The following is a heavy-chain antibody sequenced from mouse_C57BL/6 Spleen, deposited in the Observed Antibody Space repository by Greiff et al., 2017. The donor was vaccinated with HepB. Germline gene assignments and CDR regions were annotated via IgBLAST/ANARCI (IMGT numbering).Heavy chain of an antibody. J-gene: IGHJ4*01. CDR3: ARCYYGSSSYAMDY. CDR1: GYAFSSYW. D-gene: IGHD1-1*01. Sequence: VQLQQSGAELVKPGASVKISCKASGYAFSSYWMNWVKQRPGKGLEWIGQIYPGDGDTNYNGKFKGKATLTADKSSSTAYMQLSSLTSEDSAVYFCARCYYGSSSYAMDYWGQGTSVTVSS. CDR2: IYPGDGDT. V-gene: IGHV1-80*01.